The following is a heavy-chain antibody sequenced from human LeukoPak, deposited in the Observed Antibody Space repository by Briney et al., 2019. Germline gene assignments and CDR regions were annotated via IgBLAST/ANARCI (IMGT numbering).Heavy chain of an antibody. D-gene: IGHD3-3*02. CDR2: IYHSGST. CDR3: ARGGHFWSGYLRPFDP. J-gene: IGHJ5*02. V-gene: IGHV4-30-2*01. CDR1: GGSISSGGYS. Sequence: SQTLSLTCAVSGGSISSGGYSWSWIRQPPGKGLEWIGYIYHSGSTYYNPSLKSRVTISVDRSKNQFSLKLSSVTAADTAVYYCARGGHFWSGYLRPFDPWGQGTLVTVST.